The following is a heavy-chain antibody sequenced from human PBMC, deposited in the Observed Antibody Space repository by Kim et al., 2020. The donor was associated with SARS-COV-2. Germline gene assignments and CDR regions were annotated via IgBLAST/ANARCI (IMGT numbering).Heavy chain of an antibody. CDR1: GGSISTYY. D-gene: IGHD6-13*01. Sequence: SETLSLTCTVSGGSISTYYWSWMRQPPGKGLEWIGYIYYTGSTNYNPSLKSRVTISVDTSKNQFSLELSSVTAADTALYYCARGGSWFYYFDYWGQGALVTVS. CDR3: ARGGSWFYYFDY. CDR2: IYYTGST. J-gene: IGHJ4*02. V-gene: IGHV4-59*01.